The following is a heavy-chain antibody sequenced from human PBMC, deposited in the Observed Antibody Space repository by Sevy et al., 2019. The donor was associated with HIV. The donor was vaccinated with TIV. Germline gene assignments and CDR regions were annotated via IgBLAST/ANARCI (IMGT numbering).Heavy chain of an antibody. D-gene: IGHD6-19*01. Sequence: GGSLRLSCAASAFTFSDYYMSWIRQAPGKGLEWVSYISSSGSTIYYADSVKGRFTISRDNAKNSLYLQMNSLRAEDTAVYYCARAYSSGWYPPVGYWGQGTLVTVSS. CDR3: ARAYSSGWYPPVGY. V-gene: IGHV3-11*01. CDR1: AFTFSDYY. J-gene: IGHJ4*02. CDR2: ISSSGSTI.